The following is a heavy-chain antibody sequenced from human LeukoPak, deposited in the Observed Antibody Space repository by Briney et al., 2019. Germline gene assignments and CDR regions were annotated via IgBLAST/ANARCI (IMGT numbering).Heavy chain of an antibody. V-gene: IGHV4-39*01. CDR2: IYYSGST. CDR1: GGSLSSRGYY. J-gene: IGHJ4*02. CDR3: ARQVDDILTGYYPYYFDY. D-gene: IGHD3-9*01. Sequence: SETLSLTCTVSGGSLSSRGYYWGWIRQPPGKGLEWIGNIYYSGSTYYSPSLKSRLTISADTSKNQFSLKLSSVTAADTAVYYCARQVDDILTGYYPYYFDYWGQGTLLTVSS.